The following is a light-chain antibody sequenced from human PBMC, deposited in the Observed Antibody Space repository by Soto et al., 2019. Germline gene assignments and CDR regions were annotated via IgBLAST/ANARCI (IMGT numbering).Light chain of an antibody. V-gene: IGKV1-5*03. CDR2: KAS. Sequence: DIQMTQSPSTLSASVGDRVTITCRASQSISTWLAWFQQRPGKAPKLLIYKASSLESGVPSRFSGSGSGTEFTLTISSLQPDDFATYYCQQYNSYPYTFGQGTKLEIK. CDR1: QSISTW. CDR3: QQYNSYPYT. J-gene: IGKJ2*01.